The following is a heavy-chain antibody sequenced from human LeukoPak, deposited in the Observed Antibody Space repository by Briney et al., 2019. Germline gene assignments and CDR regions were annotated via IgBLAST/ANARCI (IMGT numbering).Heavy chain of an antibody. CDR1: GYTFTGYY. CDR2: INPDSGGT. V-gene: IGHV1-2*02. CDR3: ARDQFSSWYGGCAFDI. D-gene: IGHD6-13*01. Sequence: ASVKVSCKASGYTFTGYYMHWVRQAPGQGLEWMGWINPDSGGTNYAQKFQGRVTMTRDTSISTAYMELSRLRSGDTAVYYCARDQFSSWYGGCAFDIWGQGTMVTVSS. J-gene: IGHJ3*02.